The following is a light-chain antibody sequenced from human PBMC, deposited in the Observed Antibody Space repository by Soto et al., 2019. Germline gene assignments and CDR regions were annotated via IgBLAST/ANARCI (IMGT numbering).Light chain of an antibody. J-gene: IGLJ1*01. V-gene: IGLV1-44*01. CDR2: TNN. CDR3: AAWDDSLNGFV. CDR1: SSNIGSST. Sequence: QSVLTQPPSASGAPGQRVTISCSGSSSNIGSSTVNWYQQLPGTAPKLLIYTNNQRPSGVRDRFSGSRSGTSASLAISGLQSEDGADYYCAAWDDSLNGFVFGTGTKVTVL.